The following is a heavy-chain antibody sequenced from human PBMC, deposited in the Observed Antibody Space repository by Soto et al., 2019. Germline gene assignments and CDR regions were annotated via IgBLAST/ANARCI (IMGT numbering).Heavy chain of an antibody. CDR2: ISGSDGKT. CDR1: GFSFGSYA. Sequence: GGSLRLSCAASGFSFGSYALSWVRQAPGKGLEWASTISGSDGKTFYADSVKGRFSISRDTSQNTLYLQMNSLRADDTAIYYCARWSYLDYWGQGTRVTVSS. CDR3: ARWSYLDY. V-gene: IGHV3-23*01. J-gene: IGHJ4*02. D-gene: IGHD3-3*01.